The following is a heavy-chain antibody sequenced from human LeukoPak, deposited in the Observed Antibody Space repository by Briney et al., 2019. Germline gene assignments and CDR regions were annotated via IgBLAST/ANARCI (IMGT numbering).Heavy chain of an antibody. Sequence: ASVKVSCKASGGTFSSYAISWVRQAPGQGLEWMGGIIPIFGTANYAQKFQGRVTITADKSTSTAYMELSSLRSEDTAVYYCARSEVPAAVPRLDYWGQGTLVTVSS. CDR3: ARSEVPAAVPRLDY. V-gene: IGHV1-69*06. D-gene: IGHD2-2*02. CDR2: IIPIFGTA. CDR1: GGTFSSYA. J-gene: IGHJ4*02.